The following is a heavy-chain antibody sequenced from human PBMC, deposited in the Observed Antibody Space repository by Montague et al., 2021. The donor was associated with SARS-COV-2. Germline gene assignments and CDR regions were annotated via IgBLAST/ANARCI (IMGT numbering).Heavy chain of an antibody. CDR3: ARGKGRSPDAFDI. V-gene: IGHV4-59*01. CDR2: IYYSGNP. D-gene: IGHD2-15*01. Sequence: SETLSLTCTVSGVSISTYYWSWIRQSPGKGLEWIGYIYYSGNPNYNPSLTSRLSMSVDTSKNQFSLELSSVTAADTAVFFCARGKGRSPDAFDIWGQGITVTVSS. CDR1: GVSISTYY. J-gene: IGHJ3*02.